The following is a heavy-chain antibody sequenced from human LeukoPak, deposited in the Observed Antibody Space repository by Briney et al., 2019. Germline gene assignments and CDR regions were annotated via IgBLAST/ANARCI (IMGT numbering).Heavy chain of an antibody. CDR2: IYYSGST. CDR3: ARLWFGADLYFDH. D-gene: IGHD3-10*01. V-gene: IGHV4-30-4*01. CDR1: GDSISSGVNY. J-gene: IGHJ4*02. Sequence: SETLSLTCTVSGDSISSGVNYWSWIRQPPGKGLEWIGYIYYSGSTYYNPSLKSRFTISVDTSKNQFSLRLSSVTAADTAVYYCARLWFGADLYFDHWGQGTLVTVSS.